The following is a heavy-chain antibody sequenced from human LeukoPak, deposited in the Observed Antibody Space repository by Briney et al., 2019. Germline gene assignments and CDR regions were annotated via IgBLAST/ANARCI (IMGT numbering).Heavy chain of an antibody. Sequence: GGSLRLSCAASGFTFDNYAMSWVRQAPGKGLEWVSSISGSGDRTMYADSVKGRFTISRDNFKNTLYLQMNSLRAEDTALYHCAKDPNGDYIGAFDMWGQGTMVTVSS. CDR1: GFTFDNYA. J-gene: IGHJ3*02. V-gene: IGHV3-23*01. CDR3: AKDPNGDYIGAFDM. CDR2: ISGSGDRT. D-gene: IGHD4-17*01.